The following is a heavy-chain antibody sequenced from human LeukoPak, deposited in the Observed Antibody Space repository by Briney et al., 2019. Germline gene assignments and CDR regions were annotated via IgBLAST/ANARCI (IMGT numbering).Heavy chain of an antibody. Sequence: GASVKVSCKASGYTFTGYYMHWVRQAPGQGLEWMGRINPNGGGTNYAQKFQGRVTMTRDTSISTAYMELSRLRSDDTAVYYCARGASYCTNGVCYKNYYYMDVWGKGTTVTVSS. V-gene: IGHV1-2*06. CDR2: INPNGGGT. CDR1: GYTFTGYY. D-gene: IGHD2-8*01. J-gene: IGHJ6*03. CDR3: ARGASYCTNGVCYKNYYYMDV.